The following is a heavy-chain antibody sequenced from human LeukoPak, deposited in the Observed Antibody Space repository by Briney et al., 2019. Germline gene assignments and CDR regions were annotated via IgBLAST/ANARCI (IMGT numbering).Heavy chain of an antibody. CDR2: IRRKANSYPP. J-gene: IGHJ4*02. D-gene: IGHD6-19*01. CDR3: TRQESSGWYYFYY. Sequence: GGSLQLSRAACGLPLRGSAMHWVRPASGKGVEGVGRIRRKANSYPPASAASVKGRFTISRDDSKNTAYLKMNSLKTEDTAVYYCTRQESSGWYYFYYWGQGTLVTVSS. V-gene: IGHV3-73*01. CDR1: GLPLRGSA.